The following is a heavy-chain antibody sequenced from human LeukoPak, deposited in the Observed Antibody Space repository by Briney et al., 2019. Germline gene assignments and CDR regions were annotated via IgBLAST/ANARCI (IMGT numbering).Heavy chain of an antibody. V-gene: IGHV2-70*01. CDR1: GVAFSTSGMF. D-gene: IGHD3-3*01. J-gene: IGHJ4*02. Sequence: SGPALVKPTQTLTLFCTFVGVAFSTSGMFVNWICQPPGKALEWLALINCDDDKYYSTSLKTRLTISKDTSKNQVVLTTPNTDTVDTATYSCPRVLARMRGYDSTFDDSGQGSPVSVSS. CDR3: PRVLARMRGYDSTFDD. CDR2: INCDDDK.